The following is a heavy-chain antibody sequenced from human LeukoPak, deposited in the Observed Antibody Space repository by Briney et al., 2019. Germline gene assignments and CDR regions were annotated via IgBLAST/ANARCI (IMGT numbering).Heavy chain of an antibody. CDR1: GNSISSGDNY. J-gene: IGHJ4*02. Sequence: SETLSLTCTVSGNSISSGDNYWSWIRQPAGKGLEWIGRIYTSGSTNYNPSLKSRVTISVDKSKNQFSLKLSSVTAADTAVYYCARVGQNYDILTGSPWLGYYFDYWGQGTLVTVSS. CDR2: IYTSGST. V-gene: IGHV4-61*02. D-gene: IGHD3-9*01. CDR3: ARVGQNYDILTGSPWLGYYFDY.